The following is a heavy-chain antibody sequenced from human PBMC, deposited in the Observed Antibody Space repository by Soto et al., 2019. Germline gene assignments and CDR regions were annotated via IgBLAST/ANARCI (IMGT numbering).Heavy chain of an antibody. D-gene: IGHD1-1*01. CDR2: INAGNGNT. J-gene: IGHJ5*02. Sequence: ASVKVSCKASGYTFTSYAMHWVRQAPGQRLEWMGWINAGNGNTKYSQKFQGRVTITRDTSASTAYMELSSLRSEDTAVYYCARASTTGATLNWFDPWGQGALVTVSS. V-gene: IGHV1-3*01. CDR1: GYTFTSYA. CDR3: ARASTTGATLNWFDP.